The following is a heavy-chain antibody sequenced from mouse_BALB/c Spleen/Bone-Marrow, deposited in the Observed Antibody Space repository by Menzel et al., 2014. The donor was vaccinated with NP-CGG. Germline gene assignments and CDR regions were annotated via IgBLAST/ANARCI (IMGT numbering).Heavy chain of an antibody. D-gene: IGHD1-2*01. CDR3: ARQGYYGYSDY. CDR2: INPDSSTI. V-gene: IGHV4-1*02. Sequence: DVHLVESGGGLVQPGGSLKLSCAASGFDFSRYWMSWVRQAPGKGLEWIGEINPDSSTINYTPSLKDKFIISRDNAKNALYLQMSKVRSEDTALYYCARQGYYGYSDYWGQGTTLTVSS. J-gene: IGHJ2*01. CDR1: GFDFSRYW.